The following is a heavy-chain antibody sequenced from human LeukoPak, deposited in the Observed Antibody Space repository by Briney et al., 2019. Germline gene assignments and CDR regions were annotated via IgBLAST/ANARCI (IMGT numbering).Heavy chain of an antibody. D-gene: IGHD5-12*01. CDR2: MKGDGSSI. Sequence: PGGSLRLSCEASVFTFSSYAMHWARQVPGKGPVWVSRMKGDGSSISYADSVKGRFTISRDNAKNTVYLQMNSLRAEDTAVYYCARGGYVAAFDIWGQGTKVTVSS. CDR3: ARGGYVAAFDI. J-gene: IGHJ3*02. CDR1: VFTFSSYA. V-gene: IGHV3-74*01.